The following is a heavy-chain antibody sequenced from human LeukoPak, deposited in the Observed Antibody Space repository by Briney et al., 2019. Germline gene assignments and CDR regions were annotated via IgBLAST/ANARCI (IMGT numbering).Heavy chain of an antibody. Sequence: GGSLRLSCTADGFTFTDYSMNLVRQAPGKGLEWLSSISSSRTAIFYADSLKGRFTISRDNAKASLYLQMNSLRDEDTAIYYCARAPGSGHDYFDYWGQGTLVTVSS. V-gene: IGHV3-21*01. CDR2: ISSSRTAI. CDR1: GFTFTDYS. J-gene: IGHJ4*02. CDR3: ARAPGSGHDYFDY.